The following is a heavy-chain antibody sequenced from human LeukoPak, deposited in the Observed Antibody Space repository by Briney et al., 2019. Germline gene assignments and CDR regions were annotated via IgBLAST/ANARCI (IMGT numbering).Heavy chain of an antibody. D-gene: IGHD6-19*01. Sequence: GGSLRLSCAASGFTFSSYAMHWVRQAPGKGLEWVAVISYDGSNKYYADSVKGRFTISRDNSKNTLYLQMNSLRAEDTAVYYCARSEPGIAVADPFDYLGQGTLVTVSS. CDR1: GFTFSSYA. CDR3: ARSEPGIAVADPFDY. V-gene: IGHV3-30*04. J-gene: IGHJ4*02. CDR2: ISYDGSNK.